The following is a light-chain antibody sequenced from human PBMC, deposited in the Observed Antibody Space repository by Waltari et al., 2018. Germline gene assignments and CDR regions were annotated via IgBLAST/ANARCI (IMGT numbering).Light chain of an antibody. Sequence: QSALTQPASVSGSPGQSITISCPGTDSDVGAYAFVSWDQQHPGKAPPLIIYEVSNRPSGISSRFSASKSGNTASLTISGLQAEDEADYYCSSYTTSSAPGVFGTGTRVTVL. CDR1: DSDVGAYAF. CDR2: EVS. V-gene: IGLV2-14*01. J-gene: IGLJ1*01. CDR3: SSYTTSSAPGV.